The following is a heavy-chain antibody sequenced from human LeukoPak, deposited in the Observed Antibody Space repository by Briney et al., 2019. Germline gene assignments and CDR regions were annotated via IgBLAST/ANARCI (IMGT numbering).Heavy chain of an antibody. Sequence: PGGSLRLSCEVSDFTFSFYAMSWVRQAPGKGLEWVSAISGSGGSTYYADSVKGRFTISRDNSKNTLYLQMNSLRAEDTAVYYCAKARTYYDSSGYAYDYWGQGTLVTVSS. J-gene: IGHJ4*02. CDR2: ISGSGGST. V-gene: IGHV3-23*01. CDR3: AKARTYYDSSGYAYDY. D-gene: IGHD3-22*01. CDR1: DFTFSFYA.